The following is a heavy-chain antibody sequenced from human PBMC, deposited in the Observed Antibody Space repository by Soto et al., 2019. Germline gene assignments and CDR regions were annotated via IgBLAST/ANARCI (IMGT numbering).Heavy chain of an antibody. J-gene: IGHJ6*02. Sequence: QVQLVQSGAEVKKPGSSVKVSCTASGGTFSSYAINWVRQAHGQGVEWMGGIIPILGTADYAQKFQGRVTITADESKSTAYMELSSLRSEDTAVYYCARAVAGGVYYYYGMDVWGQGTTVTVSS. CDR2: IIPILGTA. CDR3: ARAVAGGVYYYYGMDV. D-gene: IGHD6-19*01. V-gene: IGHV1-69*11. CDR1: GGTFSSYA.